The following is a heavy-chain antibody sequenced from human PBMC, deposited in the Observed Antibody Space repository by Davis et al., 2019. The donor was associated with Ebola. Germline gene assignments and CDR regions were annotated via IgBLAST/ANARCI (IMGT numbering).Heavy chain of an antibody. CDR2: IKEDGGEK. Sequence: GESLKISCAASGLIFNNYWMSWIRQAPGKGPEWVAIIKEDGGEKYYVDSVKGRFTISRDNAKNSLFLEMNSLRAEDTAFYYCVSGDGRGSSYDMDVWGQGTTVTVSS. J-gene: IGHJ6*02. CDR3: VSGDGRGSSYDMDV. D-gene: IGHD5-12*01. V-gene: IGHV3-7*03. CDR1: GLIFNNYW.